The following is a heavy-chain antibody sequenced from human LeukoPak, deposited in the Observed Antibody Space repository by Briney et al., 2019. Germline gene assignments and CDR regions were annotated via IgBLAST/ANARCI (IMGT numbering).Heavy chain of an antibody. CDR3: ARRSATAKLGYFDY. Sequence: GGSLRLSCAASGFTFSSHVMSWVRQAPGKGLEWVSTISGTGGSTYYADSVKGRFTISRDNSKNTLYLQMNSLRAEDTAVYYCARRSATAKLGYFDYWGQGTLVTVSS. CDR2: ISGTGGST. D-gene: IGHD6-13*01. J-gene: IGHJ4*02. CDR1: GFTFSSHV. V-gene: IGHV3-23*01.